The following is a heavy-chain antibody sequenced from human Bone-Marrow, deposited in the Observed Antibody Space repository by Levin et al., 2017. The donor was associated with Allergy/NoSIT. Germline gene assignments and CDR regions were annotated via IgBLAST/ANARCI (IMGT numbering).Heavy chain of an antibody. D-gene: IGHD3-10*01. V-gene: IGHV3-53*01. CDR3: AGDYFGSGSSWVALDI. J-gene: IGHJ3*02. CDR1: VFTVSNHY. CDR2: INDGGST. Sequence: GESLKISCAASVFTVSNHYMNWVRQAPGKGLEWVSLINDGGSTYYADSVKGRFTLSRDNSKNTLYLQMNSLRVEDTAVYYCAGDYFGSGSSWVALDIWGQGTMVSVSS.